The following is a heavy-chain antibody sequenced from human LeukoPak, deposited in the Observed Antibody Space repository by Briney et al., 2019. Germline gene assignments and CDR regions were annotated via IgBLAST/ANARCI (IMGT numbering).Heavy chain of an antibody. CDR3: ARGDYDFWSGWDAFDI. D-gene: IGHD3-3*01. CDR1: GGSISSSSYY. CDR2: IYYSGST. Sequence: TSETLSLTCTVSGGSISSSSYYWGWIRQPPGKGLEWIGSIYYSGSTYYNPSLKSRVTISVDTSKNQFSLKLSSVTAADTAVYYCARGDYDFWSGWDAFDIWGQGTMVTVSS. J-gene: IGHJ3*02. V-gene: IGHV4-39*07.